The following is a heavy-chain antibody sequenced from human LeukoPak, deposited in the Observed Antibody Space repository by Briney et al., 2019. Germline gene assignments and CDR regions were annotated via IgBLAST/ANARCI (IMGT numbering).Heavy chain of an antibody. CDR1: GGTFSSYA. Sequence: ASVEVSCKASGGTFSSYAISWVRQAPGQGLEWMGRIIPILGIANYAQKFQGRVTITADKSTSTAYMELSSLRSEDTAVYYCASDNYYDSSGSDYWGQGTLVTVSS. V-gene: IGHV1-69*04. D-gene: IGHD3-22*01. CDR3: ASDNYYDSSGSDY. J-gene: IGHJ4*02. CDR2: IIPILGIA.